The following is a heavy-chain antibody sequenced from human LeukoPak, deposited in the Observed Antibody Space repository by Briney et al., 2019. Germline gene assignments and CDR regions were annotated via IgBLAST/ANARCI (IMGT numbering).Heavy chain of an antibody. Sequence: GASLKLSCKASGYTFTGYYMRWVRQAPGQGLEWMGWINPNSGGTNYAQKFQGRVTITRDTSISTAYMELSRLRSDDTAVYYCARDMVRGVRTAGYWGQGTLVTVSS. CDR1: GYTFTGYY. J-gene: IGHJ4*02. CDR2: INPNSGGT. D-gene: IGHD3-10*01. CDR3: ARDMVRGVRTAGY. V-gene: IGHV1-2*02.